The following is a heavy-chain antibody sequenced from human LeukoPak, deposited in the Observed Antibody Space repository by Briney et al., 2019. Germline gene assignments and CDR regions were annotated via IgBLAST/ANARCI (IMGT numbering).Heavy chain of an antibody. CDR2: IYYSGST. CDR3: ARERVSRRALATRRGDFDY. CDR1: GGSISSSIDY. V-gene: IGHV4-39*07. D-gene: IGHD6-6*01. J-gene: IGHJ4*02. Sequence: PSETLSLTCTVSGGSISSSIDYWGWVRQPPGKGLEWIGTIYYSGSTYYNPSLKSRVTISVDTSKNQFSLKLSSVTAADTAVYYCARERVSRRALATRRGDFDYWGQGTLVTVSS.